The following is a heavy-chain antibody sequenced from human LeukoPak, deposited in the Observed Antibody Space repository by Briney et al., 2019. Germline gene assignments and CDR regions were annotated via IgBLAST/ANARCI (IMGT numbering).Heavy chain of an antibody. D-gene: IGHD3-22*01. V-gene: IGHV3-7*01. CDR1: GFTFSGYW. CDR2: IKRDGREK. J-gene: IGHJ3*01. Sequence: PGGSLRLSCIASGFTFSGYWMSWVRQAPGKGLEWVATIKRDGREKKYVDSVKDRFTISRDNAKNSLSLQMSGLRSEETAVYYCARVRLDDNSFYRPLDLWGHGTMVTVSS. CDR3: ARVRLDDNSFYRPLDL.